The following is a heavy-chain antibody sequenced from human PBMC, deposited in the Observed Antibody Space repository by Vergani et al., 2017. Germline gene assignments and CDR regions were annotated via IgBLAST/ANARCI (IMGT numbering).Heavy chain of an antibody. D-gene: IGHD3-10*01. J-gene: IGHJ6*04. CDR2: INTNTGNP. Sequence: QVQLVQSGSELKKPGASVKVSCKASGYTFTSYSVNWVRQAPGQGLEWMGWINTNTGNPTYVQGFTGRFVFSLDTSGSTAYRQISSLKAEDSAVYYCARVWGLLWFGDYGMDVWGKGTTVTVSS. V-gene: IGHV7-4-1*02. CDR3: ARVWGLLWFGDYGMDV. CDR1: GYTFTSYS.